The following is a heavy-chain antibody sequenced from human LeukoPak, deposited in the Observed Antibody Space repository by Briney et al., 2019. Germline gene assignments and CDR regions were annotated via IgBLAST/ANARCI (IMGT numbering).Heavy chain of an antibody. CDR1: EFTVSSTY. J-gene: IGHJ4*02. Sequence: GGSLRLSCAVSEFTVSSTYMSWVRQAPGKGLEWVSVISNNGGYTYYADSVQGRFTISRDNSKSTLCLQMNSLRAEDTAVYYCAKQLGYCSDGSCYFPYWGQGTLVTVSS. CDR2: ISNNGGYT. V-gene: IGHV3-53*01. D-gene: IGHD2-15*01. CDR3: AKQLGYCSDGSCYFPY.